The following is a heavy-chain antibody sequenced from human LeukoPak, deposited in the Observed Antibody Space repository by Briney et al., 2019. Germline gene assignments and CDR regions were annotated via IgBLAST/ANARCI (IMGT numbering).Heavy chain of an antibody. V-gene: IGHV3-74*01. D-gene: IGHD1-26*01. CDR1: GFTFSSYW. Sequence: GGSLRLSCAASGFTFSSYWMHWVRQAPGKGLVWVSRISTDGSSTTYADSVKGRFTISRDNAKNSLYLQMNSLRDEDTAVYYCARDHYSGTYSTGYWGQGTLVTVSS. CDR3: ARDHYSGTYSTGY. CDR2: ISTDGSST. J-gene: IGHJ4*02.